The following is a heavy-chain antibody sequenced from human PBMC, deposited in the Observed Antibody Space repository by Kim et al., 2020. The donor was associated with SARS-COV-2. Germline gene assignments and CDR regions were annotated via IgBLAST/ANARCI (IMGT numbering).Heavy chain of an antibody. CDR2: ISSSGSTI. V-gene: IGHV3-48*03. CDR1: GFTFSSYE. J-gene: IGHJ4*02. D-gene: IGHD5-18*01. CDR3: ARTGRWIQLSGRYYYFDY. Sequence: GGSLRLSCAASGFTFSSYEMNWVRQAPGKGLEWVSYISSSGSTIYYADSVKGRFTISRDNAKNSLYLQMNSLRAEDTAVYYCARTGRWIQLSGRYYYFDYWGQGTLVTVSS.